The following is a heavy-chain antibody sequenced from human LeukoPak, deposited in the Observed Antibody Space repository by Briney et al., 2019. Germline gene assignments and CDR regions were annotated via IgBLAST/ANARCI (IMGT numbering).Heavy chain of an antibody. CDR2: IKSKTDGGTT. CDR3: TTDEWSSSWSNYYYYGMDF. CDR1: GFTFSNAW. Sequence: PGGSLRLSCAASGFTFSNAWMSWVRQAPGKGLEWVGRIKSKTDGGTTDYAAPVKGRFTISRDDSKNTLYLQMNSLKTEDTAVYYCTTDEWSSSWSNYYYYGMDFWGQGTTVTVSS. D-gene: IGHD6-13*01. J-gene: IGHJ6*02. V-gene: IGHV3-15*01.